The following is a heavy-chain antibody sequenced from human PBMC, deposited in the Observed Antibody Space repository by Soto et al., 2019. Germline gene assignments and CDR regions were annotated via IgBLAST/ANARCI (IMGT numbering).Heavy chain of an antibody. Sequence: VASVKVSCKASGYTFSSYGISWVRQAPGQGLEWMGWINAHNGNTNYAQKLQGRVTMTTDTSTSTAYMELRSLRSDDTAVYYCARYSGGWPDPWGQGTLVTVSS. CDR3: ARYSGGWPDP. J-gene: IGHJ5*02. CDR2: INAHNGNT. D-gene: IGHD1-26*01. CDR1: GYTFSSYG. V-gene: IGHV1-18*01.